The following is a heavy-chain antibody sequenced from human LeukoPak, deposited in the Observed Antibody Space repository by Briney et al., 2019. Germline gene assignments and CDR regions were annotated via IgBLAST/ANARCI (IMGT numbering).Heavy chain of an antibody. Sequence: SETLSLTCTVSGGSISSSGYYWGWIRQPPGKGLEWIGSIYYSGSTYYNPSLKSRGTISVDTCKNQFSLKLSSVTAADTAVYYCARLQPVATIVDYWGQGTLVTVSS. V-gene: IGHV4-39*01. D-gene: IGHD5-24*01. CDR3: ARLQPVATIVDY. CDR2: IYYSGST. CDR1: GGSISSSGYY. J-gene: IGHJ4*02.